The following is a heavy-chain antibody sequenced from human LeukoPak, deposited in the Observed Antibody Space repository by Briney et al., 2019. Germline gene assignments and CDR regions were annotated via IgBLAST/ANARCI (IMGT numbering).Heavy chain of an antibody. CDR3: ARVGTAIGSFDI. J-gene: IGHJ3*02. CDR1: GGSISSYY. Sequence: SETLSLTCTVSGGSISSYYWSWIRQPPGKGLEWIGYIYYSGSTNYNPSLNSRVTISVDTSKNQFSLKLSSVTAADSAVYYCARVGTAIGSFDIWGQGTMVTVSP. CDR2: IYYSGST. V-gene: IGHV4-59*12. D-gene: IGHD5-18*01.